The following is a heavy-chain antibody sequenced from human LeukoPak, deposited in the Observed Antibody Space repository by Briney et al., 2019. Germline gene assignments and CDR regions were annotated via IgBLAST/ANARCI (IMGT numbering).Heavy chain of an antibody. CDR2: INPNSGGT. V-gene: IGHV1-2*02. J-gene: IGHJ5*02. D-gene: IGHD4-23*01. Sequence: GASVKVSCKASGYTFTGYYMHWVRQAPGQGLEWMGWINPNSGGTNYALKFQGRVTMTRDTSISTAYMELSRLRPDDTAVYYCARDRGMTTVAGWFDPWGQGTLVTVSS. CDR1: GYTFTGYY. CDR3: ARDRGMTTVAGWFDP.